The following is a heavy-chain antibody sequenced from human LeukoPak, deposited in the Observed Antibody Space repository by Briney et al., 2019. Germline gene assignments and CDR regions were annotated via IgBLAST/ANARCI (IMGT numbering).Heavy chain of an antibody. J-gene: IGHJ3*02. D-gene: IGHD4-17*01. CDR2: ISYSGRA. Sequence: SETLSLTCTVSGDSISISSSYWGCIRQPPGKWLEWIGSISYSGRAYYNPSLKSLVTISVDTSKNQFSLKLSSVTAADTSVYYCARSPVTKSAFDIWGQGTMVTVSS. CDR1: GDSISISSSY. V-gene: IGHV4-39*01. CDR3: ARSPVTKSAFDI.